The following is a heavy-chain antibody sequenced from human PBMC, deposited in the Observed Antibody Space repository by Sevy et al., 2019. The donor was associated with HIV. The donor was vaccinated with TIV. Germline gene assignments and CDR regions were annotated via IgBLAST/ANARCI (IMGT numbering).Heavy chain of an antibody. CDR2: ISYDGSNK. V-gene: IGHV3-30-3*01. CDR1: GFTLSSYA. J-gene: IGHJ4*02. CDR3: PRTYGDYGLDY. D-gene: IGHD4-17*01. Sequence: GGSLRLSCTASGFTLSSYAMHWVRQAPGKGLEWVAVISYDGSNKYYADSVKGRFTISRDNSKNTLYLQMNSLRGEDTAVYYCPRTYGDYGLDYWGQGTLVTVSS.